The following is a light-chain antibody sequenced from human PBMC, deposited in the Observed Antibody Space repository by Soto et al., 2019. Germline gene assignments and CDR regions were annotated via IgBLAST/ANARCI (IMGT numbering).Light chain of an antibody. Sequence: DIQMTQSPSSLSASVVDRVTITCRASQSISNYLNWYQQKPGKAPNLLIYAASTLQSGVPSRYSGSESGTDFTLTISSLQPEDFATYYCQQTYRTPITFGQGTRLEIK. CDR1: QSISNY. CDR2: AAS. CDR3: QQTYRTPIT. J-gene: IGKJ5*01. V-gene: IGKV1-39*01.